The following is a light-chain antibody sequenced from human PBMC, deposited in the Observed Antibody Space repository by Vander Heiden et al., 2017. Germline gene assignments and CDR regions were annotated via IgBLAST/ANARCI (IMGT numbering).Light chain of an antibody. V-gene: IGKV3-11*01. CDR3: QQRSSWPRT. CDR1: QSISSY. J-gene: IGKJ1*01. Sequence: EFVLTQSPATLPLSQGERSTLTCWASQSISSYLAWYQQRPGQAPRLLIYKASNRETGIPARFSGSGSGTEFTLTIDSLEPEDFVVYYCQQRSSWPRTFGQGTKVEIK. CDR2: KAS.